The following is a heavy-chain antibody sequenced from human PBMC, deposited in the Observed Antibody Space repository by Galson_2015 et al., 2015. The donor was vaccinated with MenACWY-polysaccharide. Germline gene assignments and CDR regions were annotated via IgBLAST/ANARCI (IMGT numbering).Heavy chain of an antibody. J-gene: IGHJ6*02. Sequence: LSLTCTVSGGSISSSNYYWGWIRQSPEKGLEWIGTISYSGSTYYNPSLKSRVTISVDTSKNQFSLKLSSVTAADTAVYYCASRLAQVGIAGYGYGMDVWGQRTTVTVSS. CDR1: GGSISSSNYY. D-gene: IGHD2-15*01. V-gene: IGHV4-39*01. CDR3: ASRLAQVGIAGYGYGMDV. CDR2: ISYSGST.